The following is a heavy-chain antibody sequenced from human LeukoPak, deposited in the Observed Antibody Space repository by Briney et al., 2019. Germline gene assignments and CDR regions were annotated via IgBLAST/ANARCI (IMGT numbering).Heavy chain of an antibody. D-gene: IGHD1-26*01. CDR3: VRNLGGTSRGHYDYGMDV. CDR2: INPNSGGT. CDR1: GYSFSAYY. V-gene: IGHV1-2*02. Sequence: GASVKVSCKASGYSFSAYYIYWVRQAPGQGLEWMGWINPNSGGTKNAQKFQGRVTMTRDTSISTVYMEVSRLTSDDTAVYYCVRNLGGTSRGHYDYGMDVWGQGTTVTVSS. J-gene: IGHJ6*02.